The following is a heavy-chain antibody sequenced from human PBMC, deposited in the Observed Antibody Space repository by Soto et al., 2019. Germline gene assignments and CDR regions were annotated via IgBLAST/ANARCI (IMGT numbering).Heavy chain of an antibody. CDR2: VFHDGTA. J-gene: IGHJ4*02. V-gene: IGHV4-4*02. Sequence: PSETLSLTCAVSGVSLTSGNWWTWVRQSPQRGLEYIGEVFHDGTANYYPSFESRVTISVDTSKNQFSLRLSSVTAADTAVYYCASITNAGFDYWGQGTLVTVSS. CDR1: GVSLTSGNW. CDR3: ASITNAGFDY. D-gene: IGHD2-8*01.